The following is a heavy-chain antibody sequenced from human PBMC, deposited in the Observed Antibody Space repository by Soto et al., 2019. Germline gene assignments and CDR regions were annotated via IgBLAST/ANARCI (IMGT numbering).Heavy chain of an antibody. D-gene: IGHD3-10*01. CDR1: GGSISSGGYY. CDR3: ARGRVTMVRGVNSGGYYYGMDV. Sequence: SETLSLTCTVSGGSISSGGYYWSWIRQHPGKGLEWIGYIYYSGSTYYNPSLKSRVTISVDTSKNQFSLKLSSVTAADTAVYYCARGRVTMVRGVNSGGYYYGMDVWGQGTTVTVSS. J-gene: IGHJ6*02. V-gene: IGHV4-31*03. CDR2: IYYSGST.